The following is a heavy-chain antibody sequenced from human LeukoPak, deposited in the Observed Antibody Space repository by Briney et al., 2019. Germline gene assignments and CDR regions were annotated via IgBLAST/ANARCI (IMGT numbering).Heavy chain of an antibody. J-gene: IGHJ4*02. D-gene: IGHD3-16*01. CDR2: ISSSGSTI. Sequence: GGSLRLSCAASGFTFSDYYMSWIRQAPGKGLEWVSYISSSGSTIYYPDSVKGRFTISRDNAKNSLYLQMNSLRAEDTAVYYCASSVWVHYFDYWGQGTLVTVSS. CDR3: ASSVWVHYFDY. V-gene: IGHV3-11*01. CDR1: GFTFSDYY.